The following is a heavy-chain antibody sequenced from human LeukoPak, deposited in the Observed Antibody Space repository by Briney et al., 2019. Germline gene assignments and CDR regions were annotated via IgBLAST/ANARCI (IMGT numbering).Heavy chain of an antibody. V-gene: IGHV4-39*07. J-gene: IGHJ4*02. Sequence: SETLSLTCTVSGGSISSSNYYWDWIRQPPGKGLEWIASIYYSGSTYYNPSLKTRVTISVDTSKNQFSLKLSSVTATDTAVYYCARQPLTDSWPNYSFDYWGQGTLVTVSS. CDR3: ARQPLTDSWPNYSFDY. D-gene: IGHD5-12*01. CDR2: IYYSGST. CDR1: GGSISSSNYY.